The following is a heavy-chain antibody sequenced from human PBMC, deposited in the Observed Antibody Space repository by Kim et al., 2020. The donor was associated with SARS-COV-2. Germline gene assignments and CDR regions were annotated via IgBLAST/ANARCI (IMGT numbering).Heavy chain of an antibody. J-gene: IGHJ5*02. CDR3: AKARDSSGWYNWFDP. V-gene: IGHV3-23*01. Sequence: GGSLRLSCAASGFTFSSYAMSWVRQAPGKGLEWVSAISGSGGSTYYADSVKGRFTISRDNSKNTLYLQMNSLRAEDTAVYYCAKARDSSGWYNWFDPWGQGTLVTVSS. CDR1: GFTFSSYA. D-gene: IGHD6-19*01. CDR2: ISGSGGST.